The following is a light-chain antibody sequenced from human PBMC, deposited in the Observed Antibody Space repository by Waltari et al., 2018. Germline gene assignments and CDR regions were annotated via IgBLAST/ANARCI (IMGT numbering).Light chain of an antibody. CDR3: QSFDNMLSGGVV. J-gene: IGLJ2*01. V-gene: IGLV1-40*01. Sequence: QSVLTQPPSVSGTPGQRVTISCSGRTSNIGAGHDVPWYQPLPGTAPKLLIYGNNNRPSGVPDRFSGSKSGTSASLAITGLQADDEADYFCQSFDNMLSGGVVFGGGTKLAVL. CDR1: TSNIGAGHD. CDR2: GNN.